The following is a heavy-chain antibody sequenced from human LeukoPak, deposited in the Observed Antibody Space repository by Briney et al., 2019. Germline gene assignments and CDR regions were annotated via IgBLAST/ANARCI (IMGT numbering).Heavy chain of an antibody. J-gene: IGHJ5*02. CDR1: GFTFSSYA. CDR2: ISYDGSNK. D-gene: IGHD4-17*01. Sequence: GGSLRLSCAASGFTFSSYAMHWVRQAPGKGLEWVAVISYDGSNKYYADSVKGRFTISRDNSKNTLYLQMNSLRAEDTAVYYCARSYGESWFDPWGQGTLVTVSS. CDR3: ARSYGESWFDP. V-gene: IGHV3-30*04.